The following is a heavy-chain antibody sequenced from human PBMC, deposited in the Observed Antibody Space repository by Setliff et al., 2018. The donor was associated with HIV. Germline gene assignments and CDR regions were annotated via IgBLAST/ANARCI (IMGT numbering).Heavy chain of an antibody. J-gene: IGHJ3*02. Sequence: ASVKVSCKVSGYTLTELSRHWVRQAPGKGLEWMGWINTHNGNTHYAQRFQGRVTMTRDKSTSTAYMELSRLRSEDTAVYYCARDSGAFDIWGQGTMVTVSS. CDR1: GYTLTELS. CDR3: ARDSGAFDI. CDR2: INTHNGNT. V-gene: IGHV1-2*02.